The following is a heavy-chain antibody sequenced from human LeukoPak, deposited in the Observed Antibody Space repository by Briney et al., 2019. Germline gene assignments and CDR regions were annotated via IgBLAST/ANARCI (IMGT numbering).Heavy chain of an antibody. D-gene: IGHD3-3*01. CDR2: ISDRGGST. Sequence: GGSLRLSCAASGFTFGSYAMNWVRQAPGKGLEWVAVISDRGGSTYYADSVKGRFTISRDNSKNTLYLQMNSLRAEDTAVYFCARERFWSGSYSYYSAMDVWGQGTTVTVSS. CDR3: ARERFWSGSYSYYSAMDV. V-gene: IGHV3-23*01. CDR1: GFTFGSYA. J-gene: IGHJ6*02.